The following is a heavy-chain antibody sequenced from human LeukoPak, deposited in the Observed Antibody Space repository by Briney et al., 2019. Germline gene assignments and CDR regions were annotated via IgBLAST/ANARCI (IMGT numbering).Heavy chain of an antibody. CDR1: GFTFSSYE. Sequence: GGSLRLSCAASGFTFSSYEMNWVRRAPGKGLEWVSYISSSGSTIYYADSVKGRFTISRDNAKNSLYLQMSSLRAEDTAVYYCARDKNWGIDAFDIWGQGTMVTVSS. V-gene: IGHV3-48*03. CDR2: ISSSGSTI. D-gene: IGHD7-27*01. CDR3: ARDKNWGIDAFDI. J-gene: IGHJ3*02.